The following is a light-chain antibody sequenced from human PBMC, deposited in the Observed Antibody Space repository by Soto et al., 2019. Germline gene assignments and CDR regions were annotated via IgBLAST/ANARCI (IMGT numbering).Light chain of an antibody. Sequence: DVQMTQSPSTLSTSVGDRVTITCRASQSVDRSLAWYKQKPGEAPKGLIYKASTLKYGVPARLSGGGSGTDFTLTISSMQPDDSATYYCQQYHSYSTFGHGTKVDIK. CDR3: QQYHSYST. V-gene: IGKV1-5*03. CDR2: KAS. CDR1: QSVDRS. J-gene: IGKJ1*01.